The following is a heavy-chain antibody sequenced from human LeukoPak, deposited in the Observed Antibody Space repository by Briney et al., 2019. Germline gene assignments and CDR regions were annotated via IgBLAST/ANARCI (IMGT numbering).Heavy chain of an antibody. Sequence: GASVKVSCKASGGTFSSYAISWVRQAPGQGLEWMGRIIPILGIANYAQKFQGRVTITADKSTSTAYMELSSLRSEDTAVYYCASSSSAGPASDYWGQGTLVTVSS. CDR3: ASSSSAGPASDY. D-gene: IGHD6-19*01. CDR2: IIPILGIA. V-gene: IGHV1-69*04. J-gene: IGHJ4*02. CDR1: GGTFSSYA.